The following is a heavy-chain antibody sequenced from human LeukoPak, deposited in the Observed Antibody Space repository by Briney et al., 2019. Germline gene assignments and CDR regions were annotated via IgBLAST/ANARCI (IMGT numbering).Heavy chain of an antibody. CDR1: GNSFSDYW. V-gene: IGHV5-51*01. D-gene: IGHD1-1*01. Sequence: GESLKISLNGSGNSFSDYWSGVGRQRPGKGLEWMGTIYPADSDHRNRRSVQVQITISIDKANSTVYLPWSRLKAADSATYYCAIASLRERPDAFDIWGQGTMVTVSS. CDR2: IYPADSDH. J-gene: IGHJ3*02. CDR3: AIASLRERPDAFDI.